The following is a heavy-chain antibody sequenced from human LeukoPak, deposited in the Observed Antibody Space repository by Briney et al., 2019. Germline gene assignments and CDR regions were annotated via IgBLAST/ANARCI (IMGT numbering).Heavy chain of an antibody. CDR2: INHSGST. CDR1: GGSFSGYY. Sequence: PSETLSLTCAVYGGSFSGYYWSWIRQPPGKGLEWIGEINHSGSTNYNPSLKSRVTISVDTSKNQFSLELSSVTAADTAVYYCARDIVVVVAARNYYYMDVWGKGTTVTVSS. J-gene: IGHJ6*03. V-gene: IGHV4-34*01. CDR3: ARDIVVVVAARNYYYMDV. D-gene: IGHD2-15*01.